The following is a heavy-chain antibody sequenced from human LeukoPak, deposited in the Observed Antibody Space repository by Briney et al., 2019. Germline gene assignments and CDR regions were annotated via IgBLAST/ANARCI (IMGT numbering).Heavy chain of an antibody. Sequence: HPGGSLRLSCAASGFTFSSYSMNWVRQAPGKGLEWVAYIQYDGSNQQYADSVKGRFSISRDSSKNILYLQMNSLRAEDTAVYYCAKDRCSNGVGCYYYYMDVWGQGTLVTVSS. D-gene: IGHD2-8*01. CDR1: GFTFSSYS. V-gene: IGHV3-30*02. CDR2: IQYDGSNQ. J-gene: IGHJ4*02. CDR3: AKDRCSNGVGCYYYYMDV.